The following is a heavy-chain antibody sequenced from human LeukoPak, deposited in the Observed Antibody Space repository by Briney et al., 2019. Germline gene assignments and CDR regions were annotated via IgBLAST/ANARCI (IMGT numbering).Heavy chain of an antibody. CDR2: IYYSGST. CDR1: GGSISSYY. D-gene: IGHD1-26*01. CDR3: ARRAIVGAFFDY. Sequence: SETLSLTCTVSGGSISSYYWSWIRQRPGKGLEWIGYIYYSGSTNYNPSLKSRVTISVDTSKNQFSLKLSSVTAADTAVYYCARRAIVGAFFDYWGQGTLVTVSS. V-gene: IGHV4-59*08. J-gene: IGHJ4*02.